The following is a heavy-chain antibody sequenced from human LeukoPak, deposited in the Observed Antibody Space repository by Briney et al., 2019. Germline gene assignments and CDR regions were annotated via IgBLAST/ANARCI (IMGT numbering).Heavy chain of an antibody. CDR3: ARGATHFDY. CDR2: ISYDGSNK. Sequence: PGGSLRLSCAASGFTFSSYAMHWVRQAPGKGLEWVAVISYDGSNKYYADSVKGRFTISKDNSKNTLYLQMNSLRAEDTAVYYCARGATHFDYWGQGTLVTVSS. D-gene: IGHD1-26*01. V-gene: IGHV3-30-3*01. J-gene: IGHJ4*02. CDR1: GFTFSSYA.